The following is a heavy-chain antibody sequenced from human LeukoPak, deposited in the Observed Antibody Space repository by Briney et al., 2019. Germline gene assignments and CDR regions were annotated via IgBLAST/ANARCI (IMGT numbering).Heavy chain of an antibody. CDR2: IYYSGST. D-gene: IGHD6-13*01. CDR1: GGSISSYY. J-gene: IGHJ5*02. V-gene: IGHV4-59*01. Sequence: SETLSLTCTVSGGSISSYYWSWIRQPPGKGLEWIGYIYYSGSTNYIPSLKSRVTISVDTSKNQFSLKLSSVTAADTAVYYCARQAAAGPFDPWGQGTLVSVSS. CDR3: ARQAAAGPFDP.